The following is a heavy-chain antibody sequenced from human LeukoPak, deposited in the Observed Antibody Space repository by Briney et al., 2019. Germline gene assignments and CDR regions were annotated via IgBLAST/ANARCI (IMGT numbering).Heavy chain of an antibody. D-gene: IGHD3-3*01. Sequence: PGGSLRLSCAASGFTVSSSNISWVRQAPGKGLEWVSVIYAGDSTYYADSVKGRFIISRDNSKNTVYLQMDSLRAEDTAVYYCARSYTHYDFWSGYTYQNYFDPWGRGTLVTVSS. CDR1: GFTVSSSN. CDR2: IYAGDST. J-gene: IGHJ5*02. CDR3: ARSYTHYDFWSGYTYQNYFDP. V-gene: IGHV3-53*01.